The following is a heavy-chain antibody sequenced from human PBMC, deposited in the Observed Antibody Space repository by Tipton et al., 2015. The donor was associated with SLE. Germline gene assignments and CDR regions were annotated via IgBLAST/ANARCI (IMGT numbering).Heavy chain of an antibody. CDR1: GGSISSYY. V-gene: IGHV4-39*07. D-gene: IGHD6-19*01. J-gene: IGHJ3*02. CDR2: IYYSGST. CDR3: ARYSSGWYLRAFDI. Sequence: TLSLTCTVSGGSISSYYWGWIRQPPGKGLEWIGSIYYSGSTYYNPSLKSRVTISVDTSKNQFSLKLSSVTAADTAVYYCARYSSGWYLRAFDIWGQGTMVTVSS.